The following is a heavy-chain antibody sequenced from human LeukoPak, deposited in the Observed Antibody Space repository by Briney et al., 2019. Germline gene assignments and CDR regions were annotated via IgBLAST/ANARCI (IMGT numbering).Heavy chain of an antibody. CDR1: GGSISSYY. D-gene: IGHD3-22*01. CDR2: IYYSGST. Sequence: SETLSLTCSVSGGSISSYYWSWIRQPPGKGLEWIGYIYYSGSTNYNPSLKSRVTISVDTSKNQFSLNLNSVTAADTAVYFCSRGLDSRKLGYWGQGTLVTVSS. CDR3: SRGLDSRKLGY. J-gene: IGHJ4*02. V-gene: IGHV4-59*12.